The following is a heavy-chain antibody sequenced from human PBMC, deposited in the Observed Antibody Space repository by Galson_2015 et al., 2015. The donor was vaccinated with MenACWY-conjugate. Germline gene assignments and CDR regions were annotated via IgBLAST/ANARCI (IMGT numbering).Heavy chain of an antibody. Sequence: LRLSCAASGFTFSSYSMNWVRQAPGKGLEWVSYISSSSSTIYYADSVKGRFTISGDNAKNSLYLQMNSLRDEDTAVYYCARDPPRVWSIFDYWGQGTLVTVSS. CDR2: ISSSSSTI. D-gene: IGHD2-8*02. V-gene: IGHV3-48*02. CDR1: GFTFSSYS. CDR3: ARDPPRVWSIFDY. J-gene: IGHJ4*02.